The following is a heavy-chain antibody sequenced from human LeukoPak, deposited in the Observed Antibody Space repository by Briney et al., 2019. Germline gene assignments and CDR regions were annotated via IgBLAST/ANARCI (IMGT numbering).Heavy chain of an antibody. CDR1: GFPFSSYW. V-gene: IGHV3-74*01. CDR2: INSDGSAT. Sequence: GVSLRLSCAASGFPFSSYWMHWVRQVPGKGLLWVSRINSDGSATIYADSVRGRFTISRDNAKNTLYLQMSGLRVEDTAVYHCASDSPYYGMDVWGQGTTVTVSS. CDR3: ASDSPYYGMDV. J-gene: IGHJ6*02.